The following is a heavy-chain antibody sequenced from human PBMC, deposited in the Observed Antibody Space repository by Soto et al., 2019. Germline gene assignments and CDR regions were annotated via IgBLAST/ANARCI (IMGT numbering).Heavy chain of an antibody. CDR1: GFTFSSYA. D-gene: IGHD6-19*01. J-gene: IGHJ4*02. V-gene: IGHV3-23*01. Sequence: GGSLRLSCAASGFTFSSYAMSWVRQAPGKGLVWVSAISGSGGSTYYADSVKGRFTISRDNSKNTLYLQMNSLRAEDTAVYYCAKDVAFGSGWYYFDYWGQGTLVTVSS. CDR3: AKDVAFGSGWYYFDY. CDR2: ISGSGGST.